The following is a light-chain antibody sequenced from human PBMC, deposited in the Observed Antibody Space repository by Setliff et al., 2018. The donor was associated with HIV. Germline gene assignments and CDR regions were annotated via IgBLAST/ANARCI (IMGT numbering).Light chain of an antibody. Sequence: QSVLTQPAPVSGSPGQSINISCTGSSSDVGSPLSSVSWYQQNPGEVPKLLIFEVNRRPSGISDRFSASKSGDTASLTISGLQTEDEGDYYCCSYGRGDIWIFGGGTKVTVL. CDR1: SSDVGSPLSS. CDR3: CSYGRGDIWI. V-gene: IGLV2-23*02. J-gene: IGLJ2*01. CDR2: EVN.